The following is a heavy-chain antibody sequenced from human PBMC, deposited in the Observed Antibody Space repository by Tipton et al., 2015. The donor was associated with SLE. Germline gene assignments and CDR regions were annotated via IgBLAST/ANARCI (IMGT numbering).Heavy chain of an antibody. D-gene: IGHD3-3*01. CDR1: DGSISSHY. J-gene: IGHJ4*02. V-gene: IGHV4-59*11. CDR3: ARGTMLGDFWSGYLPRFDY. CDR2: IYYSGST. Sequence: TLSLTCTVSDGSISSHYWSWIRPPPGTGREWIGNIYYSGSTNYNPSLKSRVTISVDTSKNQFSLKLSSVTAADTAVYYCARGTMLGDFWSGYLPRFDYWGQGTLVTASS.